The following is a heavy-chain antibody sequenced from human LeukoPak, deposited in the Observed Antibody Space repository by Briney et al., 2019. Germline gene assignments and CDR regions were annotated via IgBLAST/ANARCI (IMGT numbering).Heavy chain of an antibody. CDR1: GGSISSDY. CDR3: ARGRGYFYDSPFYY. CDR2: IYFSGST. V-gene: IGHV4-59*01. Sequence: SETLSLTCTVSGGSISSDYWSWIRQPPGKGLEWIGYIYFSGSTNYNPSFKSRVTISVATSKNQFSLKLSSVTAADPAVYYFARGRGYFYDSPFYYWGQGTLVIV. J-gene: IGHJ4*02. D-gene: IGHD3-22*01.